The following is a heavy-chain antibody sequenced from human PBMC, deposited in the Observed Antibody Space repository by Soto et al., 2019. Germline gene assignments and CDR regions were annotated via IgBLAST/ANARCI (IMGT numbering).Heavy chain of an antibody. CDR2: MNPNSGNT. V-gene: IGHV1-8*01. Sequence: GASVKVSCKASGYTFTSYDINWVRQATGQGLEWMGWMNPNSGNTGYAQKFQGRVTMTRNTSISTAYMELSSLRSEDTAVYYCARADLKGYSSSWYPRRTHYYYYYGMDVWGQGTTVTVSS. CDR1: GYTFTSYD. CDR3: ARADLKGYSSSWYPRRTHYYYYYGMDV. D-gene: IGHD6-13*01. J-gene: IGHJ6*02.